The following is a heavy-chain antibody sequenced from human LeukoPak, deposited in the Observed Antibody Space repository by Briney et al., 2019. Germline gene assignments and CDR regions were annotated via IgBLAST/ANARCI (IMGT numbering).Heavy chain of an antibody. CDR3: ARAHSGYDLDY. Sequence: SETLSLTCTVSGGSIYSGGFYWSWVRQLPGKGLEWIGYIYHSGSTYYNPSLKSRVTISVDTSKSQFSLNLSSVTAADTAVYYCARAHSGYDLDYWGQGALVTVSS. J-gene: IGHJ4*02. CDR1: GGSIYSGGFY. CDR2: IYHSGST. D-gene: IGHD5-12*01. V-gene: IGHV4-31*03.